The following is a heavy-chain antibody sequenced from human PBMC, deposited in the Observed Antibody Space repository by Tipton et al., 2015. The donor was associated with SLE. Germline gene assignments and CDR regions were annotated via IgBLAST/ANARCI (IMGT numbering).Heavy chain of an antibody. V-gene: IGHV4-38-2*02. CDR3: ARDSGSYLNYYYYYYMDV. CDR1: GYSISSGYY. J-gene: IGHJ6*03. Sequence: TLSLTCAVSGYSISSGYYWGWIRQPPGKGLEWIGSIYHSGSTYYNPSLKSRVTISVDTSKNQFSLKLSSVTAADTAVYYCARDSGSYLNYYYYYYMDVWGKGTTVTVSS. D-gene: IGHD1-26*01. CDR2: IYHSGST.